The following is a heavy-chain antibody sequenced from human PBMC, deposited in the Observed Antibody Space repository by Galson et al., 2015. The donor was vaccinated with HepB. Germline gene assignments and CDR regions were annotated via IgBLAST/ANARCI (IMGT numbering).Heavy chain of an antibody. V-gene: IGHV3-11*01. CDR3: ARTVGDTGSGYYFDY. CDR1: GFTFSDYY. CDR2: ISRSGSTI. D-gene: IGHD6-19*01. Sequence: SLRLSCAASGFTFSDYYMSWIHQAPGKGLEWVSYISRSGSTIYYADSVKGRFTISRDSARNSLYLQMNSLRAEDTAVYYCARTVGDTGSGYYFDYWGQGTLVTVSS. J-gene: IGHJ4*02.